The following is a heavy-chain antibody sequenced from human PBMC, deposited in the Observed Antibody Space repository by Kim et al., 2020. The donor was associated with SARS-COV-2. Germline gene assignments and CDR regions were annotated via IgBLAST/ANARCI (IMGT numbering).Heavy chain of an antibody. CDR3: ARYSGWGKFDS. Sequence: SETLSLTCTVSDGPISSDHWGWIRQPPGKGLEWVGYLYYTGSTSYSPSLNGRVTISLDTSKNQFSLKLNSVTAADTAVSYCARYSGWGKFDSWGPGALVT. CDR2: LYYTGST. CDR1: DGPISSDH. V-gene: IGHV4-59*01. D-gene: IGHD3-10*01. J-gene: IGHJ4*02.